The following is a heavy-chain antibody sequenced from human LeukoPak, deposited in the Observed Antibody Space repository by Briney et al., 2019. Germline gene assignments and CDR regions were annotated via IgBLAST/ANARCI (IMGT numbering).Heavy chain of an antibody. Sequence: PGRSLRLSCAASGFTFSSYWMHWVRQAPGKGLVWVSRINSDGSSTSYADSVKGRFTISRDNAKNTLYLQMNSLRAEDTAVYYCARDMGEYCSSTSCSDAFDIWGQGTMVTVSS. V-gene: IGHV3-74*01. D-gene: IGHD2-2*01. J-gene: IGHJ3*02. CDR1: GFTFSSYW. CDR2: INSDGSST. CDR3: ARDMGEYCSSTSCSDAFDI.